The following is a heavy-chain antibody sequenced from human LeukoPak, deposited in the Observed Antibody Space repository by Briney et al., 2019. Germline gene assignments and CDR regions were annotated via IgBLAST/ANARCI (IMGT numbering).Heavy chain of an antibody. V-gene: IGHV3-7*01. J-gene: IGHJ5*02. CDR1: GFTFNTYW. CDR3: ARDQGNGCFDP. CDR2: MNQDGTEK. D-gene: IGHD1-1*01. Sequence: GGSLILSCAASGFTFNTYWMNWVRQAPGERLEWVASMNQDGTEKYYVDSVKGRFTISRDNAKNSLYLQMDSLRAEDTAVYYCARDQGNGCFDPWGQGSLVTVSS.